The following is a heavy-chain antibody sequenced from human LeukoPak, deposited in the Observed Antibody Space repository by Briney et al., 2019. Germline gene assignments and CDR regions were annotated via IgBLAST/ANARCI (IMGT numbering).Heavy chain of an antibody. Sequence: PSETLSLTCTVSGGSISSYYWSWIRQPPGKGLEWIGYIYYSGSTNYNPSLKSRVAISVDTSKNQFSLKLSSVTAADTAVCYCARLGSSTNFLFDYWGQGTLVTVSS. CDR2: IYYSGST. J-gene: IGHJ4*02. D-gene: IGHD2-2*01. CDR1: GGSISSYY. CDR3: ARLGSSTNFLFDY. V-gene: IGHV4-59*01.